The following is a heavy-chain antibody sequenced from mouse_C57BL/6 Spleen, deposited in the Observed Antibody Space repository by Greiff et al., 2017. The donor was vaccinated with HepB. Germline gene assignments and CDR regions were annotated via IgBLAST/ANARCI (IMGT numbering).Heavy chain of an antibody. CDR2: INPNNGGT. CDR1: GYTFTDYN. D-gene: IGHD2-4*01. J-gene: IGHJ2*01. V-gene: IGHV1-22*01. CDR3: ARIYYDYIDY. Sequence: EVQGVESGPELVKPGASVKMSCKASGYTFTDYNMHWVKQSHGKSLEWIGYINPNNGGTSYNQKFKGKATLTVNKSSSTAYMELRSLTSEDSAVYYCARIYYDYIDYWGQGTTLTVSS.